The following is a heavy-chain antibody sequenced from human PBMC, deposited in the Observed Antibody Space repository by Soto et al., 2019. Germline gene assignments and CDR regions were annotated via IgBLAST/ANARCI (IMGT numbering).Heavy chain of an antibody. CDR2: IWYDGSNK. J-gene: IGHJ4*02. D-gene: IGHD6-13*01. CDR3: ARDEIAVAGTGDPQSKNRNGLDY. CDR1: GFAFSRYS. Sequence: GGSLRLSCAAGGFAFSRYSLNRVSQAPGKGLERVAVIWYDGSNKYYADFVKGRLTISRDNSKNTRYLQLTSLKGEDTAVYYCARDEIAVAGTGDPQSKNRNGLDYWGQGTRFTVSS. V-gene: IGHV3-33*08.